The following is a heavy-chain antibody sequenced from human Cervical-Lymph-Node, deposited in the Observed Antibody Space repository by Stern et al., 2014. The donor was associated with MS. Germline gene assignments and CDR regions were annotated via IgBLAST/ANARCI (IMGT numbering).Heavy chain of an antibody. CDR2: ISCYNVNT. CDR1: GYTFTRYG. CDR3: ARGLLGSENAFDI. D-gene: IGHD2-15*01. V-gene: IGHV1-18*01. J-gene: IGHJ3*02. Sequence: MQLVESGAAVKKPGASVKVSCKASGYTFTRYGISWVRQAPGQGLEWFGWISCYNVNTNDAHKLQSRVTMTTDTSTSTAYMELRSLRSDDTAVYYCARGLLGSENAFDIWGQGTMVTVSS.